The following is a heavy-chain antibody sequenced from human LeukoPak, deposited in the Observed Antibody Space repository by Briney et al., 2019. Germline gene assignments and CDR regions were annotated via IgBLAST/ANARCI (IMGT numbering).Heavy chain of an antibody. CDR1: GDSVSSNSVT. D-gene: IGHD1-26*01. CDR3: ARDQSWATGFDV. J-gene: IGHJ3*01. V-gene: IGHV6-1*01. Sequence: SQTLSLTCAISGDSVSSNSVTWSWIGQSPSRGLEWLGRTYYYRSEWHNDYAISVKSRMIINPDTSKNQFSLHLKSMTPEDTAVYYCARDQSWATGFDVWGQGTIVTVSS. CDR2: TYYYRSEWHN.